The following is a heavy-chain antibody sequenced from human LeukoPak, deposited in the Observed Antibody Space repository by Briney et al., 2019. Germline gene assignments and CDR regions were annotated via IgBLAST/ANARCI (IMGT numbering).Heavy chain of an antibody. CDR2: ISYDGGNK. J-gene: IGHJ6*02. Sequence: GGSLRLPCAASRFSFSSYAFHWVRQAPGRGLEWVAVISYDGGNKHYADSVKGRFTISRDNSKNTLYLQMNSLRAEDTAMYYCARGGGYTSASYFYAMDVWGQGTTVTVSS. CDR3: ARGGGYTSASYFYAMDV. D-gene: IGHD3-22*01. CDR1: RFSFSSYA. V-gene: IGHV3-30-3*01.